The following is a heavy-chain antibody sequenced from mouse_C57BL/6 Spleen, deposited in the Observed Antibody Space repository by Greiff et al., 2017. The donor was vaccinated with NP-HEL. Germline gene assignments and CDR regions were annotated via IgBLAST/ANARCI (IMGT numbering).Heavy chain of an antibody. CDR1: GYTFTSYW. CDR2: IYPGNSDT. CDR3: TRAEYSNYHYYAMDY. V-gene: IGHV1-5*01. J-gene: IGHJ4*01. Sequence: EVQRVESGTVLARPGASVKMSCKTSGYTFTSYWMHWVKQRPGQGLEWIGAIYPGNSDTSYNQKFKGKAKLTAVTSASTAYMELSSLTNEDSAVYYCTRAEYSNYHYYAMDYWGQGTSVTVSS. D-gene: IGHD2-5*01.